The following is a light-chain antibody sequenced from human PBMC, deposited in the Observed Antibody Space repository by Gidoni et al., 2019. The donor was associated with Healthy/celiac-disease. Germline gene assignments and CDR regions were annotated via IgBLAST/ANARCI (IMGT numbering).Light chain of an antibody. Sequence: DIPMTSSPSTLSASVGDRVTITCRASQSISSWLAWYQQKPGKAPKLLIYKASSLESVVPSRFSGSGSGTEFTITIISLQPDDFATYYCQQYNSYPLTFGGGTKVEIK. J-gene: IGKJ4*01. CDR1: QSISSW. V-gene: IGKV1-5*03. CDR3: QQYNSYPLT. CDR2: KAS.